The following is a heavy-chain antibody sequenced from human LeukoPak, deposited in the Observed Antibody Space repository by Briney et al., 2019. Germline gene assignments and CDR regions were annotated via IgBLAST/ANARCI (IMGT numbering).Heavy chain of an antibody. CDR1: EFIFTTSL. CDR2: ISDSGGST. V-gene: IGHV3-23*01. D-gene: IGHD6-19*01. J-gene: IGHJ4*02. Sequence: GGSLRLSCAGPEFIFTTSLIHWVRQAPGKGLEWVSAISDSGGSTYYADSVKGRFTISRDNSKNTLYLQMNSLRAEDTAVYYCASERLRTSGWYLSFSDYWGQGTLVTVSS. CDR3: ASERLRTSGWYLSFSDY.